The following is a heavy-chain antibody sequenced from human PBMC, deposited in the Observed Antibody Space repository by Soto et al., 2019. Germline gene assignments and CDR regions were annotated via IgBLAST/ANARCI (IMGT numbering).Heavy chain of an antibody. J-gene: IGHJ6*02. CDR3: ARSSGSLTYYYYYGMDV. CDR2: IYYSGST. CDR1: GGSISSGGYY. Sequence: QVQLQESGPGLVKPSQTLSLTCTVSGGSISSGGYYWSWIRQHPGKGLEWIGYIYYSGSTYYNPSLKGRVIKSVDTSKNQFSLKLSSVTAADTAVYYCARSSGSLTYYYYYGMDVWGQGTTVTVSS. V-gene: IGHV4-31*03. D-gene: IGHD3-10*01.